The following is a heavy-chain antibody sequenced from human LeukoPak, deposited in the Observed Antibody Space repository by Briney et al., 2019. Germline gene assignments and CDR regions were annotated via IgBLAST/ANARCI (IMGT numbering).Heavy chain of an antibody. D-gene: IGHD3-16*02. Sequence: GGSLRLSCAASGFTFSSFDMNWVRQAPGKGLEWVAFIRYDGSNKYYADSVKGRFTISRDNSKNTLYLQMNSLRAEDTAVYYCAKDQIRNRMITFGGVIASFDYWGQGTLVTVSS. CDR2: IRYDGSNK. V-gene: IGHV3-30*02. CDR3: AKDQIRNRMITFGGVIASFDY. J-gene: IGHJ4*02. CDR1: GFTFSSFD.